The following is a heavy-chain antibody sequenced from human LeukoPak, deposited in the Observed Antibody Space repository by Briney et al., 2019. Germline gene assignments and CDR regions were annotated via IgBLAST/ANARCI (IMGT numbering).Heavy chain of an antibody. D-gene: IGHD2-2*01. J-gene: IGHJ5*02. V-gene: IGHV1-2*02. CDR1: GYTFTGYY. Sequence: ASVKVSCKASGYTFTGYYMHWARQAPGQGLEWMGWINPNSGGTNYAQKFQGRVTMTRDTSISTAYMELSRLRSDDTAVYYCARVLCSSTSCYSSPWFDPWGQGTLVTVSS. CDR3: ARVLCSSTSCYSSPWFDP. CDR2: INPNSGGT.